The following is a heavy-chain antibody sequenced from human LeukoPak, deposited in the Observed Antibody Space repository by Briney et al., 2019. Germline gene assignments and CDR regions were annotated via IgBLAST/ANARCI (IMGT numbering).Heavy chain of an antibody. D-gene: IGHD6-13*01. CDR1: GYTFTSYG. Sequence: GASVKVSCKASGYTFTSYGISWVRQAPGQGLEWMGWISAYNGNTNYAQKLQGRVTMTTDTSTSTAYMELRSLRSDDTAVYYCARDLSTLHKYSSSWYGIWGQGTLVTVSS. CDR2: ISAYNGNT. CDR3: ARDLSTLHKYSSSWYGI. J-gene: IGHJ4*02. V-gene: IGHV1-18*01.